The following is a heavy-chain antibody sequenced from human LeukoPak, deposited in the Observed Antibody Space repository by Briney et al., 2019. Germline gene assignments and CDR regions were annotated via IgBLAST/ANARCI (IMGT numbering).Heavy chain of an antibody. D-gene: IGHD6-19*01. J-gene: IGHJ4*02. V-gene: IGHV4-59*08. CDR2: IHYSGST. CDR3: ARWYSSGWAFDY. CDR1: GGTISSYY. Sequence: SETLSLTCTVSGGTISSYYWNWIRQPPGRGLEWIGYIHYSGSTKYNPSLKSRVTISVDTSKNQFSLKLSSVTAADTAVYYCARWYSSGWAFDYWGQGTLVTVSS.